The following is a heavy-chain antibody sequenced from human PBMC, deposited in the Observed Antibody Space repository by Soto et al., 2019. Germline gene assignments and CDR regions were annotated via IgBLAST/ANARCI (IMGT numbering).Heavy chain of an antibody. CDR1: GFTVSTDW. CDR3: VRENYYYGMDV. CDR2: IRGGGNT. Sequence: GGSLRLSCAASGFTVSTDWMYWVRQAPGKGLEWVSVIRGGGNTFYADSVEGRFTISRDNSKNMVYLQMNSLRAEDTAVYYCVRENYYYGMDVWGQGTTVIVSS. J-gene: IGHJ6*01. V-gene: IGHV3-66*01.